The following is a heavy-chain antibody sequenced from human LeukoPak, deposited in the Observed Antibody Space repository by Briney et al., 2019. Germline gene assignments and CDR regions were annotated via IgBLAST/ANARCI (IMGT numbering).Heavy chain of an antibody. CDR3: ARDATMVPLYYYYYMDV. D-gene: IGHD3-10*01. CDR1: GFRFDDYA. Sequence: PGGSLRLSCAASGFRFDDYAMHWVRQAPGKGLEWVSGINWNSGTVDYADSVKGRFTISRDNPKNSLYLQMNSLRAEDTAVYYCARDATMVPLYYYYYMDVWGKGTTVTVSS. CDR2: INWNSGTV. J-gene: IGHJ6*03. V-gene: IGHV3-9*01.